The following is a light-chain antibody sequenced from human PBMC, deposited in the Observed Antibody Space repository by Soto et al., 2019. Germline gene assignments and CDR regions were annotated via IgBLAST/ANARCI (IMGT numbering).Light chain of an antibody. Sequence: QSALTQPASVSGSRGQSISMSCTGTSSDVGVYKYVSWYQQHPGKAPKLMIYEVTNRPSGVYNSFSGSKSGNTAYLSISGLQAEDEADYYCSSYTRRRAVGFRTGTKV. V-gene: IGLV2-14*01. CDR2: EVT. J-gene: IGLJ1*01. CDR3: SSYTRRRAVG. CDR1: SSDVGVYKY.